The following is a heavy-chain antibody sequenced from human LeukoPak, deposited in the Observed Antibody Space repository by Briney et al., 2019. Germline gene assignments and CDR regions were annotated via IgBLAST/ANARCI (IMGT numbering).Heavy chain of an antibody. J-gene: IGHJ4*02. CDR3: ASMELSLPENLDY. CDR1: GFTFSSYS. D-gene: IGHD3-16*02. V-gene: IGHV3-21*01. CDR2: ISSSSSYI. Sequence: PGGSLRLSCAASGFTFSSYSMNWVRQAPGKGLEWVSSISSSSSYIYYADSVKGRFTISRDNAKNSLYLQMNSLRAGDTAVYYCASMELSLPENLDYWAREPWSPSPQ.